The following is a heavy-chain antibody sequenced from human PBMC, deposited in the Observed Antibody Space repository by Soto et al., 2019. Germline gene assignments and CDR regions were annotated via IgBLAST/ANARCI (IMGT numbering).Heavy chain of an antibody. Sequence: LRLSCAASGFTFSSYDMHWVRQATGKGLEWVSAIGTAGDTYYPGSVKGRFTISRENAKNSLYLQMNSLRAEDTAVYYCARARDWYYGMDVWGQGTTVTVSS. D-gene: IGHD3-9*01. V-gene: IGHV3-13*01. CDR1: GFTFSSYD. CDR2: IGTAGDT. J-gene: IGHJ6*02. CDR3: ARARDWYYGMDV.